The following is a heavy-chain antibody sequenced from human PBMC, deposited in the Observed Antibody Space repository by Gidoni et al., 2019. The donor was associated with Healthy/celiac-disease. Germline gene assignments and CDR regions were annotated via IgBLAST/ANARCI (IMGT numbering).Heavy chain of an antibody. V-gene: IGHV1-8*01. CDR2: MNPNSGNT. D-gene: IGHD3-22*01. CDR3: ARGSPDYYDSSGYYPL. Sequence: QVQLVQSGAEVKTPGASVKVSCKASGYTFTSYDINWVRQATGQGLEWMGWMNPNSGNTGYAQKFQGRVTMTRNTSISTAYMELSSLRSEDTAVYYCARGSPDYYDSSGYYPLWGQGTLVTVSS. J-gene: IGHJ4*02. CDR1: GYTFTSYD.